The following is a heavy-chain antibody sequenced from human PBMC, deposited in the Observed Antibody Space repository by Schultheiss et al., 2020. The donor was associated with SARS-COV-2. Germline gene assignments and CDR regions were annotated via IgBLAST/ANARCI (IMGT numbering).Heavy chain of an antibody. D-gene: IGHD7-27*01. CDR1: GGSISSSNW. CDR3: AREEGLGYYFDY. Sequence: SETLSLTCAVSGGSISSSNWWSWVRQPPGKGLEWIGSIYHSGSTNYNPSLKSRVTISVDKSKNQFSLKLSSVTAADTAVYYCAREEGLGYYFDYWGQGTLVTVSS. CDR2: IYHSGST. J-gene: IGHJ4*02. V-gene: IGHV4-4*02.